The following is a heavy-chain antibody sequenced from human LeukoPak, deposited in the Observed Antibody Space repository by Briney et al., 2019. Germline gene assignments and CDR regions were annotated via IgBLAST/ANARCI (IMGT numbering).Heavy chain of an antibody. Sequence: GGPLRLSCAASGFTFSTYRMHWVRPATGKGLEWVSSISSSSSYIYYADTVKGRFTISRDNAKNSLYLQMNSLRAEDTAVYYCARETAYYSHAAGSPNWFDPWGQGTLVTVSS. D-gene: IGHD3-10*01. CDR1: GFTFSTYR. V-gene: IGHV3-21*01. CDR3: ARETAYYSHAAGSPNWFDP. J-gene: IGHJ5*02. CDR2: ISSSSSYI.